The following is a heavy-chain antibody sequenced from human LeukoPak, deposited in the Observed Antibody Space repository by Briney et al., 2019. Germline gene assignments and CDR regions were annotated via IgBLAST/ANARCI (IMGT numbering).Heavy chain of an antibody. V-gene: IGHV3-74*01. CDR3: TTSDCEY. D-gene: IGHD1-1*01. Sequence: GGSLRLSCAASGFTFSTYCMHWVRQAPGKGPMWVSRICPDGTVTNYADSVKARFIISRDNAKTSLYLQMNSLRAEDTAMYYCTTSDCEYWGQGTLVTVSS. J-gene: IGHJ4*02. CDR2: ICPDGTVT. CDR1: GFTFSTYC.